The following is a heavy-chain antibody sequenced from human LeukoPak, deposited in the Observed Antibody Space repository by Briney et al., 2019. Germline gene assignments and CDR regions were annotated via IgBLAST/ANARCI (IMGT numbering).Heavy chain of an antibody. CDR3: ARLPSYPSGLDYGGKPEDY. CDR2: INHSGSI. Sequence: PSETLSLTCAVYGGSFSGYYWSWIRQPPGKGLEWIGEINHSGSINYNPSLKSRVTISVDTSKNQFSLKLSSVTAADTAVYYCARLPSYPSGLDYGGKPEDYWGQGTLVTVSS. CDR1: GGSFSGYY. D-gene: IGHD4-23*01. V-gene: IGHV4-34*01. J-gene: IGHJ4*02.